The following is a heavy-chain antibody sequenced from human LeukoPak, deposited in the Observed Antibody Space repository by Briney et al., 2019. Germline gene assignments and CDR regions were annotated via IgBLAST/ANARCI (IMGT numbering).Heavy chain of an antibody. CDR1: GYTFTSYG. Sequence: ASVKVSCKASGYTFTSYGISWVRQAPGQGLEWMGWISAYNGNTNYAQKLQGRVTMTTDTSTSTAYMELRSLRSDDTAVYYCAREVRDGLLWFGELVSYYYYMDVWGKGTTVTVSS. V-gene: IGHV1-18*01. CDR2: ISAYNGNT. CDR3: AREVRDGLLWFGELVSYYYYMDV. D-gene: IGHD3-10*01. J-gene: IGHJ6*03.